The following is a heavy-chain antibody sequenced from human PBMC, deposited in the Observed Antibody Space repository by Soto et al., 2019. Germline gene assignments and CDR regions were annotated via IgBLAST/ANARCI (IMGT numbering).Heavy chain of an antibody. Sequence: ASVKVSCKASGYTFTDCYIHWVRQAPGQGLEWMGWINPNSGGTNYAQKFQGRVTMTRVTSISTAYMELSSLRSDDTALYYCAKDPNIVVVPAATGGMDVWGQGTTVTVSS. CDR2: INPNSGGT. CDR3: AKDPNIVVVPAATGGMDV. CDR1: GYTFTDCY. D-gene: IGHD2-2*01. V-gene: IGHV1-2*02. J-gene: IGHJ6*02.